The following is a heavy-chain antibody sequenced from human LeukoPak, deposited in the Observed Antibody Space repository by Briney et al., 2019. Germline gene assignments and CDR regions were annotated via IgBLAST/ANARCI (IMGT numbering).Heavy chain of an antibody. Sequence: GGSPRLSCAASGFTVSSTYMSWVRQAPGKGLEWVGRIKSKTDGGTTDYAAPVKGRFTISRDDSKNTLYLQMNSLKTEDTAVYYCTTDPSILTGYYWVDYWGQGTLVTVSS. CDR2: IKSKTDGGTT. CDR3: TTDPSILTGYYWVDY. D-gene: IGHD3-9*01. V-gene: IGHV3-15*01. J-gene: IGHJ4*02. CDR1: GFTVSSTY.